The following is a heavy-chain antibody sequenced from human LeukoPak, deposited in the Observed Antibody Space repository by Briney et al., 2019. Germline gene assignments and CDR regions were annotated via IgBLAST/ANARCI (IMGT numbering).Heavy chain of an antibody. CDR3: AKDLGYCSSTSCYGDDY. D-gene: IGHD2-2*01. CDR2: ISGSGGST. V-gene: IGHV3-23*01. Sequence: GGSLRLSCAASGFTFSSYAMSWVRQAPGKGLEWVSAISGSGGSTYYADSVKGLFTISRDNSKNTLYLQMNSLRAEDTAVYYCAKDLGYCSSTSCYGDDYWGQGTLVTVSS. J-gene: IGHJ4*02. CDR1: GFTFSSYA.